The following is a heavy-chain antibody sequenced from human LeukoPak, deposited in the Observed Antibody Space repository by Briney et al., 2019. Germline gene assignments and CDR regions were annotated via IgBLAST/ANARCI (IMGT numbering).Heavy chain of an antibody. D-gene: IGHD2-15*01. CDR3: ARELRRGYATLDY. J-gene: IGHJ4*02. CDR1: GYTFTGYY. V-gene: IGHV1-2*04. Sequence: ASVKVSCKASGYTFTGYYMHWVRQAPGQGLEWMGWINPNSGGTNYAQKFQGWVTMTRDTSISTAYMELSRLRSDDTAVYYCARELRRGYATLDYWGQRTLVTVSS. CDR2: INPNSGGT.